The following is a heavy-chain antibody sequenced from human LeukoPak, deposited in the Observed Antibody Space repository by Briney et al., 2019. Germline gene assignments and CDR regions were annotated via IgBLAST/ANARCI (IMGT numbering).Heavy chain of an antibody. CDR3: ARVGHIVAAGTYDW. V-gene: IGHV4-59*08. D-gene: IGHD6-13*01. Sequence: SETLSLTCTVSGASTSSYYWSWIRQPPGKGLEWIGYISYSGSPNYNPPLKSRVTISADTSKNQFSLNLSSVTAADTAVYYCARVGHIVAAGTYDWWGQGTLVTVSS. J-gene: IGHJ4*02. CDR1: GASTSSYY. CDR2: ISYSGSP.